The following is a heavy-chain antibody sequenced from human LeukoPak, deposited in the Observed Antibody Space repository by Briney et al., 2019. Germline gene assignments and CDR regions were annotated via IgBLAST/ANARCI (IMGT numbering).Heavy chain of an antibody. CDR1: GDGVSSNSAA. CDR2: TYYRSKWNN. CDR3: AREDCSGGSCLGYFDY. V-gene: IGHV6-1*01. J-gene: IGHJ4*02. Sequence: SQTLSLTCAISGDGVSSNSAAWNWIRQSPSRGLEWLGRTYYRSKWNNDYAVSVKSRITINPNTSKNQFSLQLSSVTPEDTAVYYCAREDCSGGSCLGYFDYWGQGTLVTVSP. D-gene: IGHD2-15*01.